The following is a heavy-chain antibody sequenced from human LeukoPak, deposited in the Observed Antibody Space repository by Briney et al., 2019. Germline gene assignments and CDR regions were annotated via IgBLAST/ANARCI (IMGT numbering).Heavy chain of an antibody. CDR3: ARAPRSASYMDV. Sequence: ASVKVPCKASGYTFTSHDFHWVRQATGQGLEWMGWMSPSSDNTAYAQKFQGRPNMTRDTSITTVYMELSSLRSEDTAVYYCARAPRSASYMDVWSKGTTVTIPS. CDR2: MSPSSDNT. CDR1: GYTFTSHD. V-gene: IGHV1-8*01. D-gene: IGHD3-3*01. J-gene: IGHJ6*03.